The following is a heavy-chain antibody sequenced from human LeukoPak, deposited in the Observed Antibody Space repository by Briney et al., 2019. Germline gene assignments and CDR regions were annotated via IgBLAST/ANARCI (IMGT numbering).Heavy chain of an antibody. CDR1: GGSILTTNW. D-gene: IGHD1-26*01. Sequence: SGTLSLTCAGSGGSILTTNWWSWVRQPPGKGLEWIGEVHLRGASNYNPSLKSQVNISIDKSKNQLSLELTSVTAADTAIYYCTRESGAFSPFGFWGQGTLVTVSS. J-gene: IGHJ4*02. CDR3: TRESGAFSPFGF. V-gene: IGHV4-4*02. CDR2: VHLRGAS.